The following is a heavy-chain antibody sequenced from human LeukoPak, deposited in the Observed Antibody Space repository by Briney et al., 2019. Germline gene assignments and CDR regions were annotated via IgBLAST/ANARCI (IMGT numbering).Heavy chain of an antibody. CDR2: IYYSGNT. V-gene: IGHV4-39*07. Sequence: SETLSLTCTVSGGSTRSSNLYWGWIRQPPGKGLEWIGTIYYSGNTFYNASLKSRVTISIDTSKNQFFLKLNSVTAADTAVYYCARESTGMTFDPWGQGTLVTVSS. CDR1: GGSTRSSNLY. J-gene: IGHJ5*02. CDR3: ARESTGMTFDP.